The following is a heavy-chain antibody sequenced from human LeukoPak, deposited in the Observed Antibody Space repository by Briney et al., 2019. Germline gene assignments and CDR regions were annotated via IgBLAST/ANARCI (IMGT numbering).Heavy chain of an antibody. CDR2: INHSGST. CDR3: ARDLRIAARDY. J-gene: IGHJ4*02. D-gene: IGHD6-6*01. CDR1: GGSFSGYY. V-gene: IGHV4-34*01. Sequence: SETLSLTCAVYGGSFSGYYWSWIRQPPGKGLEWNGEINHSGSTNYNPSLKSRVTISVDTSKNQFSLKLSSVTAADTAVYYCARDLRIAARDYWGQGTLVTVSS.